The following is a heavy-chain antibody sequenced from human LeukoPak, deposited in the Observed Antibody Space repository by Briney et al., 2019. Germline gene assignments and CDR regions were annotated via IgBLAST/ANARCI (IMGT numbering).Heavy chain of an antibody. CDR1: GFTFSDYY. Sequence: GGSLRLSCAASGFTFSDYYMSWIRQAPGKGLEWVSYISSSGSTIYYADSVKGRFTISRDNAKNSLYLQMNSLRAEDTAVYYCARGGNDFWSGYWTTYLDYWGQGTLVTVSS. J-gene: IGHJ4*02. CDR2: ISSSGSTI. V-gene: IGHV3-11*04. D-gene: IGHD3-3*01. CDR3: ARGGNDFWSGYWTTYLDY.